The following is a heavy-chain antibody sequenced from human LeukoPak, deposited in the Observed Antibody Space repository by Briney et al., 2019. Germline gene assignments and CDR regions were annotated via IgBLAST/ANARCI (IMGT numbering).Heavy chain of an antibody. D-gene: IGHD3-22*01. V-gene: IGHV3-23*01. J-gene: IGHJ4*02. CDR2: ISSSGGST. CDR1: GFTFSSYA. Sequence: GGSLRLSCAASGFTFSSYAMSWVRQAPGKGLEWVSAISSSGGSTYYADSVKGRFTISRDNSKNTLYLQMNSLRAEDTAVYYCAKDLINAPAQSITMIVVVSFDYWGQGTLVTVSS. CDR3: AKDLINAPAQSITMIVVVSFDY.